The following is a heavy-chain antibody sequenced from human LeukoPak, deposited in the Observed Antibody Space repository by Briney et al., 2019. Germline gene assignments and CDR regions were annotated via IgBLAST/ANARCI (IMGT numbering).Heavy chain of an antibody. CDR2: INWDGGSR. J-gene: IGHJ4*02. CDR1: GFMFDDYT. CDR3: AKGDVDSPMNFYH. D-gene: IGHD5-18*01. Sequence: GGSLRLSCAASGFMFDDYTMHWVRQAPGKGLERVSLINWDGGSRYYAASVKGRFTVSRDNSKNSLYLQTNSLRTEDTALYYCAKGDVDSPMNFYHWGQGTLVTVSS. V-gene: IGHV3-43*01.